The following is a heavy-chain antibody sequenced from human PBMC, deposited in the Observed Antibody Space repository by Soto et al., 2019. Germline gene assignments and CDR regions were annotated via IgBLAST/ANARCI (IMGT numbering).Heavy chain of an antibody. CDR1: GGTFSSYA. CDR3: ARGGPSGGGPLYYYYGMDV. D-gene: IGHD2-15*01. CDR2: IIPIFGTA. V-gene: IGHV1-69*13. J-gene: IGHJ6*02. Sequence: SVKVSCKDSGGTFSSYAIRWARQAPGQELEWMGGIIPIFGTANYAQKFQGRVTITADESTSTAYMELSSLRSEDTAVYYCARGGPSGGGPLYYYYGMDVWGQGTTVTVSS.